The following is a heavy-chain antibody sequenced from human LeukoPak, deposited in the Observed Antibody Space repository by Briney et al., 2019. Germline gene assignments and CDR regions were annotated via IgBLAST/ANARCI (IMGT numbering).Heavy chain of an antibody. Sequence: SETLSLTCAVYGGSFSGYYWSWIRQPPGKGLEWIGEINHSGSTNYNPSLKSRVTISVDTSKNQFSLKLSSVTAADTAVYYCARHPIQLWFGGVGFDYWGQGTLVTVSS. CDR3: ARHPIQLWFGGVGFDY. CDR1: GGSFSGYY. V-gene: IGHV4-34*01. J-gene: IGHJ4*02. CDR2: INHSGST. D-gene: IGHD5-18*01.